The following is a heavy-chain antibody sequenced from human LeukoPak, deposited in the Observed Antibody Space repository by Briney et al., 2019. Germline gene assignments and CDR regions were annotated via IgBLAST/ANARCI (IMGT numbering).Heavy chain of an antibody. J-gene: IGHJ4*02. CDR1: GGSISSYY. CDR2: IYYSGST. Sequence: SETLSLTCTVSGGSISSYYWSWIRQPPGKGLEWIGYIYYSGSTNYNPSLKSRVTISVDTSKSQFSLKLSSVTAADTAVYYCARTHAFGYFDYWGQGTLVTVSS. V-gene: IGHV4-59*08. D-gene: IGHD3-3*01. CDR3: ARTHAFGYFDY.